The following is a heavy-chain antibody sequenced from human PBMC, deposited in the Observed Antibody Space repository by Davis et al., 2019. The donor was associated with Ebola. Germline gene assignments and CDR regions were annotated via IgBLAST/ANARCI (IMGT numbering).Heavy chain of an antibody. CDR1: SGSFSTYY. J-gene: IGHJ4*02. CDR3: ASSLVGSSGSYYFDY. Sequence: GSLRLSCTVYSGSFSTYYWSWIRQPPGKGLEWIGDINHSGYTNYNPSLKSRVTISVDTSKNQFSLKLSSVTAADTAVYYCASSLVGSSGSYYFDYWGQGTLVTVSS. CDR2: INHSGYT. V-gene: IGHV4-34*01. D-gene: IGHD6-19*01.